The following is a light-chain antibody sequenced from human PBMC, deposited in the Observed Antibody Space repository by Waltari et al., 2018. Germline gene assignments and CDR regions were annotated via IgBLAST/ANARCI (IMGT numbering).Light chain of an antibody. CDR2: NND. J-gene: IGLJ1*01. V-gene: IGLV1-44*01. CDR1: SSNIARNP. Sequence: QPGLTQPPSVAGTPGLTVTIPCSGGSSNIARNPSNWYQFFPGTAPRLLICNNDHRPSGVPDRFSGSKSGTSAALAISGLQSDDEADYYCAAWDDTLNADVFGGGTKVTVL. CDR3: AAWDDTLNADV.